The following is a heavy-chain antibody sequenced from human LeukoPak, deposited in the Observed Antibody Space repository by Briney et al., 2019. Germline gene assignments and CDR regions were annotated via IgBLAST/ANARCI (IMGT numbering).Heavy chain of an antibody. CDR2: ISYDGSNK. CDR1: GFTFSSYG. J-gene: IGHJ4*02. D-gene: IGHD3-10*01. Sequence: GGSLRLSCAASGFTFSSYGMHWVRQAPGKGLEWVAVISYDGSNKYYADSVKGRFTISRDNSKNTLYLQMNSLRAEDTAVYYCAKDGNLWFGDDYFDYWGQGTLVTVSS. CDR3: AKDGNLWFGDDYFDY. V-gene: IGHV3-30*18.